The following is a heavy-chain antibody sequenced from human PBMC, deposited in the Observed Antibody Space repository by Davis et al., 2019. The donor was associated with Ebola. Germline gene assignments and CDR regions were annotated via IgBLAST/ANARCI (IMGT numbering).Heavy chain of an antibody. CDR3: ARMPTVTADHWYFDL. V-gene: IGHV3-23*01. D-gene: IGHD4-17*01. Sequence: GESLKISCAASGLIFNNYWMSWIRQAPGKGLEWVSAVSGSGGNTHYADSVKGRFTISRDNSKNTLYLQMNSLRAEDTAVYYCARMPTVTADHWYFDLWGRGTLVAVSS. CDR2: VSGSGGNT. J-gene: IGHJ2*01. CDR1: GLIFNNYW.